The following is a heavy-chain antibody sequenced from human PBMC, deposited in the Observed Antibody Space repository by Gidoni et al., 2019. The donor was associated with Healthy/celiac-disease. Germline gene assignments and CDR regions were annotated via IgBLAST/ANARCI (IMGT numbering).Heavy chain of an antibody. CDR2: IIPIFGTA. CDR1: GGTFSSYA. J-gene: IGHJ4*02. D-gene: IGHD3-22*01. Sequence: QVQLVQSGAEVKKPGSSVKVSCKASGGTFSSYAISWVRKAPGQGLEWMGGIIPIFGTANYAQKFQGRVTITADESTSTAYMELSSLRSEDTAVYYCARGRTYYYDSSGYFDYWGQGTLVTVSS. V-gene: IGHV1-69*01. CDR3: ARGRTYYYDSSGYFDY.